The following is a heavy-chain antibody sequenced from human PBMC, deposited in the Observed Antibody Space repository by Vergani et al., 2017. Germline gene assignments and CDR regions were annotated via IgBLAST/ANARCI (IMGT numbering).Heavy chain of an antibody. CDR3: ARGRSGSYYYYYYGMDV. J-gene: IGHJ6*02. Sequence: QVQLVESEGGVVQPGRSLTLSCVASGFTFSSHGMHWVRQAPGKGLEWVAVISYDGSNKYYADYVKGRFTISRDNSKNTLYLQMNSLRAEDTAVYYCARGRSGSYYYYYYGMDVWGQGTTVTVSS. CDR1: GFTFSSHG. V-gene: IGHV3-30*19. D-gene: IGHD3-10*01. CDR2: ISYDGSNK.